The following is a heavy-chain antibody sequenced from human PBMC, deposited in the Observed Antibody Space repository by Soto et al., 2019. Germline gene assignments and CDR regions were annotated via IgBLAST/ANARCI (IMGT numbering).Heavy chain of an antibody. V-gene: IGHV1-69*12. Sequence: QVQLVQSGAEVKRPGSSWKFSCRAPGGTLRSLAITWLRRPLGQGLEWMGGIIPTFATADYAQKFQGRVTITADESTSTAYMELSSLRSEDTAVYYCARSITGTVSYYYGMDVWGQGTTVTVSS. CDR2: IIPTFATA. CDR3: ARSITGTVSYYYGMDV. D-gene: IGHD1-20*01. CDR1: GGTLRSLA. J-gene: IGHJ6*02.